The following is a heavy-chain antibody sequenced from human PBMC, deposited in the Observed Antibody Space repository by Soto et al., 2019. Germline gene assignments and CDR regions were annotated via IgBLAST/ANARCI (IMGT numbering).Heavy chain of an antibody. Sequence: EVRLVESGGGLVQPGGSLSPSCAAPGFRLIASGMTWVRQVQGKGLEWVANINPNGSVTTYSDSMVGRFTISRDNARSLVYLHMTSLRTEDMAIYHCVKESRSGGSWWGQGSLVTVPS. V-gene: IGHV3-7*01. CDR2: INPNGSVT. CDR1: GFRLIASG. D-gene: IGHD2-15*01. CDR3: VKESRSGGSW. J-gene: IGHJ4*02.